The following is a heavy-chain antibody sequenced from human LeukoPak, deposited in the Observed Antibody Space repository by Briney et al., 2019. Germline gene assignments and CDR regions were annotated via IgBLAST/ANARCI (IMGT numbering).Heavy chain of an antibody. Sequence: GSLRLXCAATGFTFSSDAMSWVRQAPGKGLEWVSGIDESGGSIYYADSVKGRFTISRDNSKNTLDLQVNSLRAEDTAVYYCARDYGSRGSSSYPFDNWSQGTLVTVSS. J-gene: IGHJ4*02. V-gene: IGHV3-23*01. CDR2: IDESGGSI. CDR1: GFTFSSDA. D-gene: IGHD3-10*01. CDR3: ARDYGSRGSSSYPFDN.